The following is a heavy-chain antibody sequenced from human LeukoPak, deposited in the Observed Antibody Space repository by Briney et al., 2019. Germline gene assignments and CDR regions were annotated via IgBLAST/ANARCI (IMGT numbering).Heavy chain of an antibody. Sequence: ASVKASCKASGYTFTSYDINWVRQATGQGLEWMGCMNPNSGNTGYAQKFQGRVTISRDTSISTAYMEMSSLRSEDTAVYYCARGIGIAAAGDYWGQGTLVTVSS. CDR3: ARGIGIAAAGDY. J-gene: IGHJ4*02. V-gene: IGHV1-8*03. CDR2: MNPNSGNT. D-gene: IGHD6-13*01. CDR1: GYTFTSYD.